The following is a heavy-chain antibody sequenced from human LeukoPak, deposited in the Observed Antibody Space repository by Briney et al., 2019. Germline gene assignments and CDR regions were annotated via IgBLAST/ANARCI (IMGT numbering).Heavy chain of an antibody. CDR2: ISSSSSYI. CDR1: GFTFSSYS. J-gene: IGHJ3*02. D-gene: IGHD6-13*01. V-gene: IGHV3-21*01. Sequence: GGSLRLSCAASGFTFSSYSMNWVRQAPGKGLEWVSSISSSSSYIYYADSVKGRFTTSRDNAKNSLYLQMNSLRAEDTAVYYCARDSIAAAGGDAFDIWGQGTMVTVSS. CDR3: ARDSIAAAGGDAFDI.